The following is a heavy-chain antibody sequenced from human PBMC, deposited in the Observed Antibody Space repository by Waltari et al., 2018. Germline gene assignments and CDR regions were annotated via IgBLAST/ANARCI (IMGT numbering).Heavy chain of an antibody. V-gene: IGHV1-69*01. CDR2: IIPIFGTA. J-gene: IGHJ4*02. CDR1: GGTFSRSA. CDR3: ARDTGLGSQDY. Sequence: QVQLVQSGAEVKKPGSSVKVSCKASGGTFSRSAISWVRQAPGQGLEWMGGIIPIFGTANYAQKCQGRVTITADESTSTAYMELSSLRSEDTAVYYCARDTGLGSQDYWGQGTLVTVSS. D-gene: IGHD4-4*01.